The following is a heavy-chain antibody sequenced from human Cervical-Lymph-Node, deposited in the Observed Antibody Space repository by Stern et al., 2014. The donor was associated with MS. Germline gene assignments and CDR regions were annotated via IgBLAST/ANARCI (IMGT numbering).Heavy chain of an antibody. J-gene: IGHJ6*02. D-gene: IGHD2-2*02. CDR3: ARKIPDYYYYAMDV. Sequence: VQLVESGGGVVQPGGSQRLSCTASGFTFEDYAMEWVRQVPGKGLEWVAMIWYDGSQKYYGDSVRGRFSVSRDNSRSTLYLQMKSLSLEDTAVYYCARKIPDYYYYAMDVWGQGTTVTVSS. CDR1: GFTFEDYA. CDR2: IWYDGSQK. V-gene: IGHV3-33*01.